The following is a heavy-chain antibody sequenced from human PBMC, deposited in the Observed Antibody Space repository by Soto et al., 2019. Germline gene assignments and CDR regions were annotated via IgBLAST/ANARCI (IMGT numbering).Heavy chain of an antibody. Sequence: EVHLVESGGGLVQPGGSLRLSCAASGFTFSGHWMSWVRQAPGKGLEWVAHIKQDGSETFYVGSVKGRFTISRDNAKNSRDLQMNSRRAEDTALYYCARDRAFCSGTNCRRGSIYYYYMDVWGNGTTVTVSS. D-gene: IGHD2-2*01. CDR1: GFTFSGHW. CDR3: ARDRAFCSGTNCRRGSIYYYYMDV. CDR2: IKQDGSET. J-gene: IGHJ6*03. V-gene: IGHV3-7*01.